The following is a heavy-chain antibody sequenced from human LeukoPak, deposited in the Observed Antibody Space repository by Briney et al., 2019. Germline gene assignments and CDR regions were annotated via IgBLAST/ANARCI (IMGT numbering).Heavy chain of an antibody. CDR3: ARDADILTGYYISGWFDP. J-gene: IGHJ5*02. Sequence: GASVKVSCKASGYTFTGYYMHWVRQAPGQGLEWMGWINPNSGGTNYAQKFQGRVTMTRDTSTSTVYMELSSLRSEDTAVYYCARDADILTGYYISGWFDPWGQGTLVTVSS. CDR2: INPNSGGT. D-gene: IGHD3-9*01. V-gene: IGHV1-2*02. CDR1: GYTFTGYY.